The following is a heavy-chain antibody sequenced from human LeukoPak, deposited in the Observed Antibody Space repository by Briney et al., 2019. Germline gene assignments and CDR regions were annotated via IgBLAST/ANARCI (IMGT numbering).Heavy chain of an antibody. CDR2: IRYDGSNK. CDR3: ARDVGGAISYYFDY. CDR1: GFTFSSYG. D-gene: IGHD3-16*01. V-gene: IGHV3-33*01. Sequence: GGSLRLSCAASGFTFSSYGTHWVRQAPGKGLEWVAVIRYDGSNKYYADSVKGRFTISRDNSKNTLYLQMNSLRAEDTAVYYCARDVGGAISYYFDYWGQGTLVTVSS. J-gene: IGHJ4*02.